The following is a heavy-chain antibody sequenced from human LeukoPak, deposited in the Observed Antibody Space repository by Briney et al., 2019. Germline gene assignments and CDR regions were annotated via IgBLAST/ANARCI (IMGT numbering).Heavy chain of an antibody. V-gene: IGHV3-7*01. CDR3: AIGHWALAY. CDR2: IKRDGSDK. Sequence: GGSLRLSCVASGFTFNTYWMTWVRQAPGKGLEWVAHIKRDGSDKSYLDSIKRRFTISRDNAKNSLFLQMHSLRGEDTAVYYCAIGHWALAYGGQGTLVSVSS. CDR1: GFTFNTYW. J-gene: IGHJ4*02. D-gene: IGHD2-2*01.